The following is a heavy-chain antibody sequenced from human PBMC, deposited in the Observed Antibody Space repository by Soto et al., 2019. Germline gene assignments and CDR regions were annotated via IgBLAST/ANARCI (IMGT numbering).Heavy chain of an antibody. CDR1: GGSISSGGYY. J-gene: IGHJ5*02. V-gene: IGHV4-31*03. CDR3: ARILRGYCSGGSCYPWFDP. CDR2: IYYSGST. Sequence: QVQLQESGPGLVKPSQTLSLICTVSGGSISSGGYYWSWIRQHPGKGLEWIGYIYYSGSTYYNPSLKSRVTISVDTSKNQFSLKLSSVTAADTAVYYCARILRGYCSGGSCYPWFDPWGQGTLVTVSS. D-gene: IGHD2-15*01.